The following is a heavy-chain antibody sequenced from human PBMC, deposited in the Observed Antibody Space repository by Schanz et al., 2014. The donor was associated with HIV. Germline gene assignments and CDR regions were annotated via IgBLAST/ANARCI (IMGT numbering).Heavy chain of an antibody. CDR3: AKPEYDSSGNSQTHFDS. CDR1: GFTFSNYG. V-gene: IGHV3-30*18. D-gene: IGHD3-22*01. J-gene: IGHJ4*02. CDR2: TSYDGIKK. Sequence: QVQLVESGGGVVQPGRSLRLSCTASGFTFSNYGESFFLQAPVKGLGGVAVTSYDGIKKNFADSVRGRFTISRDNSKNTLYLQMKNLRTEDTAVYYCAKPEYDSSGNSQTHFDSGRQGNLVSVSS.